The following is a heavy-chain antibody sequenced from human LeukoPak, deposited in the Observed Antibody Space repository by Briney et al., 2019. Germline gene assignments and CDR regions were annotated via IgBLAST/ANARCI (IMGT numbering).Heavy chain of an antibody. CDR1: GGSITRSDYY. J-gene: IGHJ4*02. V-gene: IGHV4-61*02. Sequence: PSETLSLTCTVSGGSITRSDYYWSWIRQPAGKGLEWIGRIYTCGSTNYNPSLKSRVTISVDTSKNQFSLKLSSVTAADTVVYYCARAPGYYDSSGTPEGLDYWGQGTLVTVSS. CDR2: IYTCGST. D-gene: IGHD3-22*01. CDR3: ARAPGYYDSSGTPEGLDY.